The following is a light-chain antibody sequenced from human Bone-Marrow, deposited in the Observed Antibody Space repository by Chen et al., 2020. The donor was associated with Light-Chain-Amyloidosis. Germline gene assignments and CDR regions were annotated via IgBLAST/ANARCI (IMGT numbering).Light chain of an antibody. Sequence: EIVLTQSPATLFFSPGERATLSCRATPRVARYLAWYQQKPGQAPRLLIYEASNRATGIPARFSGSGSGTDFTLTISSLEPEDFAVYYCLQRSDRPPLTFGGGTKVEIK. J-gene: IGKJ4*01. CDR3: LQRSDRPPLT. CDR2: EAS. V-gene: IGKV3-11*01. CDR1: PRVARY.